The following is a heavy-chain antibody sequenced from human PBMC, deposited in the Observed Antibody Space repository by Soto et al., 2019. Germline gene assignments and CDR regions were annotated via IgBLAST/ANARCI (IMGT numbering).Heavy chain of an antibody. V-gene: IGHV4-34*01. D-gene: IGHD2-15*01. Sequence: SETLSLTCAVYGGSFSGYYWSWIRQPPGKGLEWIGEINHSGSTNYNPSLKSRVTISVDTCKNQFSLKLSSVTAADTAVYYCARGLETTNRDWRKTTATNFGYWGQGNLVTVSS. CDR3: ARGLETTNRDWRKTTATNFGY. CDR2: INHSGST. J-gene: IGHJ4*02. CDR1: GGSFSGYY.